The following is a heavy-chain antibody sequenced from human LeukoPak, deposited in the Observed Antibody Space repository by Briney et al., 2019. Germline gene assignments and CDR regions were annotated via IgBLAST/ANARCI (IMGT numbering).Heavy chain of an antibody. Sequence: SGGSLRLSCAASGFTFSKYYLNWVRQAPGKGLEWVSSISDSYSYVNYAESVKGRFSISRDSAKNSIYLQMNGLRADDTAVYYCARAYGSGSTFHPDYWGQGTLVTVSS. J-gene: IGHJ4*02. CDR1: GFTFSKYY. D-gene: IGHD3-10*01. CDR3: ARAYGSGSTFHPDY. V-gene: IGHV3-21*01. CDR2: ISDSYSYV.